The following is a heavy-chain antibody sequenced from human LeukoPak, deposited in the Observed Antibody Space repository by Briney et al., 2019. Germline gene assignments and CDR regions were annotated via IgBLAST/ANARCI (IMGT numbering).Heavy chain of an antibody. CDR3: AKDISSGWYLYAFDI. V-gene: IGHV3-9*03. J-gene: IGHJ3*02. CDR1: GFTFDDYA. Sequence: GRSLRLSCAASGFTFDDYAMHWVRQAPGKGLEWVSGISWNSGSIGYADSVKGRFTISRDNAKNSLYLQMNNLRAEDMALYYCAKDISSGWYLYAFDIWGQGTMVTVSS. D-gene: IGHD6-19*01. CDR2: ISWNSGSI.